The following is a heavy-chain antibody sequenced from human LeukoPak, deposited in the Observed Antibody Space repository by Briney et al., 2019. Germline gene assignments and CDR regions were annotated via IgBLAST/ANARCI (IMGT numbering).Heavy chain of an antibody. CDR2: ISYDGSNK. CDR1: GFTFSSYA. V-gene: IGHV3-30*04. D-gene: IGHD1-7*01. CDR3: ARVIGTNIDY. J-gene: IGHJ4*02. Sequence: GRPLRLSCAASGFTFSSYAMHWVRQAPGKGLEWVAVISYDGSNKYYADSVKGRFTISRDNAKNSLYLQMNSLRAEDTAVYYCARVIGTNIDYWGQGTLVTVSS.